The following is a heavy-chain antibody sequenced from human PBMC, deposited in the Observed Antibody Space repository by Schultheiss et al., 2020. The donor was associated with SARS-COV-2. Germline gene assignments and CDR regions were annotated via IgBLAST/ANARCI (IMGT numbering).Heavy chain of an antibody. V-gene: IGHV3-23*01. CDR3: AREGRGCSSTSCYHYYYGMDV. CDR2: IGGSGGST. D-gene: IGHD2-2*01. J-gene: IGHJ6*02. Sequence: GGSLRLSCAASGFTFSDYYMSWVRQAPGKGLEWVSAIGGSGGSTYYADSVKGRFTISRDNSKNTLYLQMNSLRAGDTAVYYCAREGRGCSSTSCYHYYYGMDVWGQGTTVTVSS. CDR1: GFTFSDYY.